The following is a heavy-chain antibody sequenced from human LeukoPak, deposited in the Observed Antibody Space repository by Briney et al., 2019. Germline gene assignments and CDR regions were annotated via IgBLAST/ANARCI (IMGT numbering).Heavy chain of an antibody. CDR3: TRDNILTGYPSFDY. J-gene: IGHJ4*02. Sequence: GGSLRLSCTASGFTFGDYAMSWVRQAPGKGLEWVGFIRSKAYGGTTEYAASVKGRFTISRDDSKSIAYLQMNSLKTEDTAVYYCTRDNILTGYPSFDYWGQGTLVTVSS. CDR1: GFTFGDYA. D-gene: IGHD3-9*01. CDR2: IRSKAYGGTT. V-gene: IGHV3-49*04.